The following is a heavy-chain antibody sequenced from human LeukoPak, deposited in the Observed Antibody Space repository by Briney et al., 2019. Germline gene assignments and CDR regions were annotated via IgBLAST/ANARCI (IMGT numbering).Heavy chain of an antibody. CDR1: GYTFTSYY. CDR3: ARDSESWFDP. V-gene: IGHV1-18*04. J-gene: IGHJ5*02. Sequence: ASVKVSCKASGYTFTSYYMHWVRQAPGQGLEWMGWISAYNGNTNYAQKLQGRVTMTTDTSTSTAYMELRSLRSDDTAVYYCARDSESWFDPWGQGTLVTVSS. CDR2: ISAYNGNT.